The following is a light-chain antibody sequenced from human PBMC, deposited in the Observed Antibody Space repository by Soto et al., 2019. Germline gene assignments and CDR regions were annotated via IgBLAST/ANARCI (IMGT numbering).Light chain of an antibody. CDR2: DAS. J-gene: IGKJ2*01. CDR1: QGVSSSY. CDR3: QQFGSSPEYT. Sequence: EIVLTQSPGTLSLSPGERATLSCSASQGVSSSYLAWYQQKPGQAPRLLIYDASTTATGIPDRFSGGGSGTDFTLTISRLEAEDFAVNYCQQFGSSPEYTFGQGTKLEVK. V-gene: IGKV3-20*01.